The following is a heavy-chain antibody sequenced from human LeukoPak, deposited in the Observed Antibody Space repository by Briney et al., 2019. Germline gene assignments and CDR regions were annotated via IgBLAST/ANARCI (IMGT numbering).Heavy chain of an antibody. Sequence: TGGSLRLSCAASGFSFDDFDMHWVRQAPGKDLEWVSGISWYSGSIAYADSVKGRFTISRDNAKNSLFLQMSSLRTEDTAFYYCAKGSCGADCYPDSWGQGTLVTVSS. CDR3: AKGSCGADCYPDS. J-gene: IGHJ4*02. V-gene: IGHV3-9*01. D-gene: IGHD2-21*02. CDR2: ISWYSGSI. CDR1: GFSFDDFD.